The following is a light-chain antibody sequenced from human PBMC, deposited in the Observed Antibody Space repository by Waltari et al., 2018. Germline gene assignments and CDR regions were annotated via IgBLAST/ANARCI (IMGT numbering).Light chain of an antibody. CDR2: EVS. CDR1: SSDY. V-gene: IGLV2-8*01. J-gene: IGLJ3*02. Sequence: QSALTQPPSASGSPGQSVTISCTGTSSDYVSWFQHHPGNAPKLMIYEVSKRPSGVPARFSGSKSGNTAPLTVSGLQADDEAHYYCSSYADNTLVFGGGTKLTVL. CDR3: SSYADNTLV.